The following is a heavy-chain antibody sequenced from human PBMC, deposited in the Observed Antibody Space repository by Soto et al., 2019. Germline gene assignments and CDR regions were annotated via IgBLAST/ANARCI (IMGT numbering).Heavy chain of an antibody. CDR3: VKQWLVYFQH. CDR1: GFTFSSYA. V-gene: IGHV3-30-3*01. Sequence: QVQLVESGGGVVQPGRSLRLSCAASGFTFSSYAMHWVRQAPGKGMEWVAVISYDGSNKYYADSVKGRFTISRYNSKNTLYLQMNSLRAEDTAVYYCVKQWLVYFQHWGHGTLVTVSS. J-gene: IGHJ1*01. D-gene: IGHD6-19*01. CDR2: ISYDGSNK.